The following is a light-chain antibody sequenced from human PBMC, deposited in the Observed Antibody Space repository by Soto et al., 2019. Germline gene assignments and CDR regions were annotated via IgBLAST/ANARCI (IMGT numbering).Light chain of an antibody. CDR3: QSYDSRLSAYV. CDR2: GNS. J-gene: IGLJ1*01. CDR1: SSNIGAGYD. V-gene: IGLV1-40*01. Sequence: QSVLTQPPSVSGAPGQRVTISCTGSSSNIGAGYDVHWYQQLPGTAPKLLISGNSNRPSGVPDRFSGSKSGTSASLAITGLQAEDEADHYCQSYDSRLSAYVFGIGTKLTVL.